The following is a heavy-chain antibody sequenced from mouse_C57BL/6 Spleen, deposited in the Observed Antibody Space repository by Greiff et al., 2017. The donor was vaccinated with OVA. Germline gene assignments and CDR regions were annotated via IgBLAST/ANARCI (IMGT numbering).Heavy chain of an antibody. J-gene: IGHJ3*01. Sequence: QVQLQQPGAELVRPGSSVKLSCKASGYTFTSYWMHWVKQRPIQGLEWIGNIDPSDSETHYNQKFKDKATLTVDKSSSTAYMQLSSLTSEDSAVYYCATGEFSNCWFAYWGQGTLVTVSA. D-gene: IGHD2-5*01. CDR1: GYTFTSYW. CDR2: IDPSDSET. CDR3: ATGEFSNCWFAY. V-gene: IGHV1-52*01.